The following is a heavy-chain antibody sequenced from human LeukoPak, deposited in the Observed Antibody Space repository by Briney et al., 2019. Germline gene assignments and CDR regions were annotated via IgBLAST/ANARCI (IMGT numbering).Heavy chain of an antibody. CDR1: GGSITSTSHF. V-gene: IGHV4-39*01. J-gene: IGHJ6*01. Sequence: SETLSLTCTASGGSITSTSHFWGWIRQPPGKGLEWIGSLYYSGSTYYNTSLKSRVTISVDTSKNQFSLRLSSVTAADTAVYYCERHEKPAAFHGMHVRGQGTTVTVSS. D-gene: IGHD2-2*01. CDR2: LYYSGST. CDR3: ERHEKPAAFHGMHV.